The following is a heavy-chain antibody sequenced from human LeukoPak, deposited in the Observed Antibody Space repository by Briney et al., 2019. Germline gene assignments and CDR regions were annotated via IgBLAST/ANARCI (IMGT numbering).Heavy chain of an antibody. Sequence: ASVKVSCKASGYTFSSYGITWVRQAPGQGLEWMGGISAYNGNTNYEQKLQGRVTMTRDTSTTTVYMELSSLRSEDTAVYYCARLYGRYSGTYQDYWGQGTLVTVSS. CDR3: ARLYGRYSGTYQDY. V-gene: IGHV1-18*04. CDR1: GYTFSSYG. CDR2: ISAYNGNT. D-gene: IGHD1-26*01. J-gene: IGHJ4*02.